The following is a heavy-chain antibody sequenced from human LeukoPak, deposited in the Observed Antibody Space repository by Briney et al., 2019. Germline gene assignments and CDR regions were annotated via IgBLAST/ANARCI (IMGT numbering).Heavy chain of an antibody. Sequence: GGSLRLSCAASGFTVSSNYMSWVRQAPGKGLEWVSVIYSGGSTYYADSVKGRFTISRDNSKNTLYLQMNSLRAEDTAVYYCAKGDPKAGAYGMDVWGQGTTVTVSS. D-gene: IGHD3-10*01. CDR1: GFTVSSNY. V-gene: IGHV3-53*05. CDR2: IYSGGST. CDR3: AKGDPKAGAYGMDV. J-gene: IGHJ6*02.